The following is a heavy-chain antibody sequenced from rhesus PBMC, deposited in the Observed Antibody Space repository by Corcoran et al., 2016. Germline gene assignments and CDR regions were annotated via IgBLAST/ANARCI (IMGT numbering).Heavy chain of an antibody. CDR2: VYGNSART. CDR3: ARQGYTDHLGGLDS. Sequence: QVQLQESGPGLVKPSETLSLTCTVSGGSISGYYNWNWIRQSPGKGLGWIGAVYGNSARTNSNPSLKSRVTISKDTSKDQFSLRLTSVTAADTAVYYCARQGYTDHLGGLDSWGQGVVVTVSS. J-gene: IGHJ6*01. CDR1: GGSISGYYN. D-gene: IGHD2-39*02. V-gene: IGHV4-143*01.